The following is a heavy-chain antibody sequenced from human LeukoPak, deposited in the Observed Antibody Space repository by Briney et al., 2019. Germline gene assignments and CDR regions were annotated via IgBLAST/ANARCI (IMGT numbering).Heavy chain of an antibody. Sequence: SETLSLTCTVSGGSIGSDDYYWSWIRQPPGKGLEWIGCIYYSGSTYYNPSLKSRVTISVDTSKNQFSLKLNSVAAADTAVYYCARGVERIFGVVNWFDPWGQGTPVTVSS. D-gene: IGHD3-3*01. CDR1: GGSIGSDDYY. V-gene: IGHV4-30-4*01. CDR2: IYYSGST. CDR3: ARGVERIFGVVNWFDP. J-gene: IGHJ5*02.